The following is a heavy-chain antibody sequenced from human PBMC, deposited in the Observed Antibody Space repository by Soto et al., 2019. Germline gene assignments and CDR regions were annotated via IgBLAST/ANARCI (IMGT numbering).Heavy chain of an antibody. CDR2: IIPVFGTA. J-gene: IGHJ6*02. CDR3: SRGDATKIVVTTYYAMDV. V-gene: IGHV1-69*12. CDR1: GGTLSNYG. D-gene: IGHD4-17*01. Sequence: QVQLVQSGAEVKKPGSSVRVSCKASGGTLSNYGISWVRQAPGQGLEWMGGIIPVFGTATYAQKFQGRVTITADESKSTVYMDVTSLRSEDTAVYYCSRGDATKIVVTTYYAMDVWGQGTTVSGSS.